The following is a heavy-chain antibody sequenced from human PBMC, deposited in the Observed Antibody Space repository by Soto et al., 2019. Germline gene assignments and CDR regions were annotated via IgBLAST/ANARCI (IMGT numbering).Heavy chain of an antibody. Sequence: HPGGSLRLSCAASGFTFSSYAMHWVRQAPGKGLEWLAVISYDGSNKYYADSVKGRFTISRDNSRNTLYLQVNSLRPEDTAVYYCARGPPRGYSYGTYFDYWGQGTLVTVSS. CDR2: ISYDGSNK. CDR3: ARGPPRGYSYGTYFDY. CDR1: GFTFSSYA. D-gene: IGHD5-18*01. V-gene: IGHV3-30-3*01. J-gene: IGHJ4*02.